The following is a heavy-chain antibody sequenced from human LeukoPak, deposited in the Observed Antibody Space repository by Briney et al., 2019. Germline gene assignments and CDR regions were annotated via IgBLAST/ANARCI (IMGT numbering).Heavy chain of an antibody. CDR3: AKKRAQRWYCSSTSCYGYFDY. J-gene: IGHJ4*02. V-gene: IGHV3-23*01. Sequence: GGSLRLSCAASGFTFSSYAMSWVRQAPGKGLEWVSAISGSGGSTYYADSVKGRFTISRDNSKNTLYLQMNSLRAEDTAVYYCAKKRAQRWYCSSTSCYGYFDYWGQGALVTVSS. CDR1: GFTFSSYA. CDR2: ISGSGGST. D-gene: IGHD2-2*01.